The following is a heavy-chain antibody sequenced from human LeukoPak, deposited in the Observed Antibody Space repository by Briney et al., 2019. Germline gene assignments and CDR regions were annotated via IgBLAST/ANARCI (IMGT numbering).Heavy chain of an antibody. D-gene: IGHD2-15*01. J-gene: IGHJ4*02. CDR3: ARTCSGGSGYEGNDY. CDR1: GFTFSSYS. CDR2: ISSSSSYI. Sequence: PGGSLRLSCVASGFTFSSYSMNWVRQAPGRGLEWVSSISSSSSYIYYADSVKGRFTISRDNAKNSLYLQMNSLRAEDTAVYYCARTCSGGSGYEGNDYWGQGTLVTVSS. V-gene: IGHV3-21*01.